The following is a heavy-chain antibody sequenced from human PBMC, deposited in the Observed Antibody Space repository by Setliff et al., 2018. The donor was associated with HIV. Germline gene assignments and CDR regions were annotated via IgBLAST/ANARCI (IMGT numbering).Heavy chain of an antibody. CDR1: GGSISNSVYF. V-gene: IGHV4-31*03. CDR3: ARSSSSSPFFFDY. CDR2: IYYSGST. J-gene: IGHJ4*02. Sequence: SETLSLTCTVSGGSISNSVYFWTWIRQHPGKGLVWIGYIYYSGSTYQNPSLKSRVTISVDTSKNQFSLKLNSVTAADTAVYYCARSSSSSPFFFDYWGQGSLVTV. D-gene: IGHD6-6*01.